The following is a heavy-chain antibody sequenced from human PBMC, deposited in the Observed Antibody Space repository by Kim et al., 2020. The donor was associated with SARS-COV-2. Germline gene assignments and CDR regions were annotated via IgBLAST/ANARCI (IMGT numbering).Heavy chain of an antibody. CDR3: TDSQGYGDYLWWWFDP. V-gene: IGHV3-23*01. J-gene: IGHJ5*02. D-gene: IGHD4-17*01. Sequence: SVKGLFTISRDNSKTTLYLQMNSLRAEDTAVYYCTDSQGYGDYLWWWFDPWGQGTLVTVSS.